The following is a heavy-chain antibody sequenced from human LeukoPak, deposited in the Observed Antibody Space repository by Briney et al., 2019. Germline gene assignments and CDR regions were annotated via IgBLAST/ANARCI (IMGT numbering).Heavy chain of an antibody. D-gene: IGHD3-22*01. CDR3: AGTYYYDSSGYAPFGY. Sequence: GESLKISCKGSGYSFTSYWIGWVRQMPRKGLEWMGIIYPGDSDTRYSPSFQGQVTISADKSISTAYLQWSSLKASDTAMYYCAGTYYYDSSGYAPFGYWGQGTLVTVSS. J-gene: IGHJ4*02. CDR2: IYPGDSDT. V-gene: IGHV5-51*01. CDR1: GYSFTSYW.